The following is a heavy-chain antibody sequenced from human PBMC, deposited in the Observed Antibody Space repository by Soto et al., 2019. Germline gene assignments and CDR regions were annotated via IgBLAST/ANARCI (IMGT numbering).Heavy chain of an antibody. V-gene: IGHV5-51*01. CDR3: SRTSAAGKYYYGMDV. D-gene: IGHD6-13*01. CDR2: IYPGDSDT. CDR1: GYSFTSYW. Sequence: EVQLVQSGAEVKKPGESLKISCKGSGYSFTSYWIGWVRQMPGKGLEWMGIIYPGDSDTRYSPSFQGQVTISADKSISTAYLQWSSLKASDTAMYYCSRTSAAGKYYYGMDVWGQGTTVTVSS. J-gene: IGHJ6*02.